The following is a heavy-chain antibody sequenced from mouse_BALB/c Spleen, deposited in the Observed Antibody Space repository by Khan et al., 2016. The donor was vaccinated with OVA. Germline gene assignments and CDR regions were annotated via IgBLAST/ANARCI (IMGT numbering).Heavy chain of an antibody. CDR2: ISSGGST. CDR1: GFTFSSYA. D-gene: IGHD1-1*01. CDR3: ARDYYYGTGYFDV. V-gene: IGHV5-6-5*01. Sequence: EVELVESGGGLVKPGGSLKLSCAASGFTFSSYAMSWVRQTPEKRLEWVASISSGGSTYYPDSVKGRFTISRDNARNILYLQMSSLRSEDTAMYYCARDYYYGTGYFDVWGAGTTVTVSS. J-gene: IGHJ1*01.